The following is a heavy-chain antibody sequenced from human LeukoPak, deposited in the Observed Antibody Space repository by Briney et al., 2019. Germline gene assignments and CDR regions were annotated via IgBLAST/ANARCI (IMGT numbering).Heavy chain of an antibody. CDR3: ARQAVAGTTGYYYYYMDV. V-gene: IGHV4-34*01. J-gene: IGHJ6*03. D-gene: IGHD6-19*01. CDR1: GGSFSGYY. Sequence: SETLSLTCAVYGGSFSGYYWSWIRQPPGKGLEWIGEINHSGSTNYNPSLKSRVTISVDTSKNQFSLKLSSVTAADTAVYYCARQAVAGTTGYYYYYMDVWGKGTTVTVPS. CDR2: INHSGST.